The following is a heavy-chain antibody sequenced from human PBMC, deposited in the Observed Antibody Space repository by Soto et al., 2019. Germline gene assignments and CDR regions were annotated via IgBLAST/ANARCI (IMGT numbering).Heavy chain of an antibody. CDR2: ISGYNGNT. J-gene: IGHJ6*01. Sequence: QVQLVQSGPEVKKPGASVKVSCKVSGYTFSRYGISWVRQAPGQGLEWMGWISGYNGNTNYTQNFQGRVTMTTETSTNTAYMELRSLRTDDTAVYYCARAHAIVVVTAYGMDVWGQGTTVTVSS. V-gene: IGHV1-18*01. CDR3: ARAHAIVVVTAYGMDV. D-gene: IGHD2-21*02. CDR1: GYTFSRYG.